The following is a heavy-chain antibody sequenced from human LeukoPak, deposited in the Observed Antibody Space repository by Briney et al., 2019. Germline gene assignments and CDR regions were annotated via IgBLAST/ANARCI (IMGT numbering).Heavy chain of an antibody. CDR1: GGSVRSYY. CDR3: ARGVATIDWYFDL. V-gene: IGHV4-59*02. J-gene: IGHJ2*01. Sequence: PSETLSLTCSVSGGSVRSYYWGWIRQPPGKGLEWIGYIYYSGSTYYNPSLKSRVIISLDTSKNHFSLKLSSVTAADTAVYYCARGVATIDWYFDLWGRGTLVTVSS. D-gene: IGHD2-15*01. CDR2: IYYSGST.